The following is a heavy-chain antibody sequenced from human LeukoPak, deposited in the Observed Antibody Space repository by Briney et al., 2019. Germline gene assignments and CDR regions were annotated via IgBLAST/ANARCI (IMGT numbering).Heavy chain of an antibody. D-gene: IGHD3-22*01. CDR2: ISSSSSYI. Sequence: PGGSLRLSCAASGFTFSSYSMNWVRQAPGKGLEWVSSISSSSSYIYYADSVKGRFTISRDNAKNSLYLQMNSLRAEDTAVYYCAGESRTYYYDSSGQNNAFDIWGQGTMVTVSS. CDR3: AGESRTYYYDSSGQNNAFDI. V-gene: IGHV3-21*01. J-gene: IGHJ3*02. CDR1: GFTFSSYS.